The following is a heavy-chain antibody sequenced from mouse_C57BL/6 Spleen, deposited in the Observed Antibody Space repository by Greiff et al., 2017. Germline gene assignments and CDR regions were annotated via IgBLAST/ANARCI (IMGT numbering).Heavy chain of an antibody. V-gene: IGHV1-62-2*01. D-gene: IGHD1-1*01. J-gene: IGHJ2*01. CDR2: FYPGSGSI. CDR3: ARHEAPDYYGNLDY. CDR1: GYTFTEYT. Sequence: QVQLQQSGAELVKPGASVQLSCKASGYTFTEYTIHWVKQRSGQGLEWIGWFYPGSGSIKYNEKFKDKDTLTADKSSSTVYLEHSRLTSEDSAVYFCARHEAPDYYGNLDYWGQGTTLTVSS.